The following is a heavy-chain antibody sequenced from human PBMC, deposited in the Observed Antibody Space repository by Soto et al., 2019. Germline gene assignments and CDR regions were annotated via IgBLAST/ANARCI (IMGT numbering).Heavy chain of an antibody. Sequence: VQLVESGGSMVRPGGSLRLSCAASGFTFDDFGMTWVRQAPGKGLEWISNINWDGSSTGYADSVKGRFTLSRDNVKKPLYLQMITLRAEDAAVYYCARERGSLTGSYFDYWGQGTLVTVSS. CDR1: GFTFDDFG. V-gene: IGHV3-20*04. J-gene: IGHJ4*02. CDR3: ARERGSLTGSYFDY. D-gene: IGHD3-9*01. CDR2: INWDGSST.